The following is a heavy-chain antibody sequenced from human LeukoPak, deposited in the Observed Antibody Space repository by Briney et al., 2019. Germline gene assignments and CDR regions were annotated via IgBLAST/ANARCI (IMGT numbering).Heavy chain of an antibody. CDR2: ISDSGGST. D-gene: IGHD3-22*01. CDR3: AKDVSQYDSSGYYFDY. Sequence: PGGSLRLSCAAAGFTFSSYAMIWVRQAPGKGLEWVSTISDSGGSTYYADSVKGRFTISRDNSKNTLYLQMNSLRAEDTAVYYCAKDVSQYDSSGYYFDYWGQGTLVTVSS. CDR1: GFTFSSYA. J-gene: IGHJ4*02. V-gene: IGHV3-23*01.